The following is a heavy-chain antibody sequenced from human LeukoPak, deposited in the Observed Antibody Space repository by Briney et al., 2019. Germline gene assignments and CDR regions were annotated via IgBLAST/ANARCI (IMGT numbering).Heavy chain of an antibody. CDR2: ISGSGGST. Sequence: PGGSLRLSCAASGFTFSSYAMSWVRQAPGKGLEWVSAISGSGGSTYYADSVTGRFTISRDNSKNTLYLQMNSLRAEDTAVYYCAKLGELRFFRAYYFDYWGQGTLVTVSS. V-gene: IGHV3-23*01. D-gene: IGHD3-3*01. CDR1: GFTFSSYA. CDR3: AKLGELRFFRAYYFDY. J-gene: IGHJ4*02.